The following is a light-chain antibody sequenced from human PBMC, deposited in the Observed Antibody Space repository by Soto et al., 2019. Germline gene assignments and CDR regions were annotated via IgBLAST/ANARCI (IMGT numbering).Light chain of an antibody. CDR3: QQFGISPRT. V-gene: IGKV3-20*01. Sequence: EMVLTQSPGTLSLSPGEIATLSCRTSQSLPNNYLAWYQQKLGQAPRLLIYASSNRATGIPARFSGSGSGTDFTLTINRLEPEDFAVYYCQQFGISPRTFGQGTKLEI. CDR1: QSLPNNY. J-gene: IGKJ2*01. CDR2: ASS.